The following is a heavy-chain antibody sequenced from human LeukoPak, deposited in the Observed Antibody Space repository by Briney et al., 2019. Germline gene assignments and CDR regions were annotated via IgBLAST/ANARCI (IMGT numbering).Heavy chain of an antibody. CDR3: VKEGDSGYYFDY. J-gene: IGHJ4*02. V-gene: IGHV3-64D*06. D-gene: IGHD2-21*01. CDR1: GFTFSSYA. Sequence: GGSLRLSCSASGFTFSSYAMDWVRQAPGKGLEYVSTISSNGGSTYYADSVKGRFTISRDDSKNTLYLRMSSLRAQDTAVYYCVKEGDSGYYFDYWGQGTLVTVSS. CDR2: ISSNGGST.